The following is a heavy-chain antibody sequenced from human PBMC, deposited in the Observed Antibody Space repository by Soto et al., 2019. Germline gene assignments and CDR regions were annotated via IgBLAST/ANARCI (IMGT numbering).Heavy chain of an antibody. CDR2: ISSNGGST. CDR1: GFTFRSYW. J-gene: IGHJ4*02. D-gene: IGHD6-13*01. CDR3: VKEIPSIAAAGTLDY. Sequence: GGSLRLSCAASGFTFRSYWMHWVRQAPGKGLEYVSAISSNGGSTYYADSVKGRFTISRDNSKNTLYLQMSSLRAEDTAVYYCVKEIPSIAAAGTLDYWGQGTLVTVSS. V-gene: IGHV3-64D*06.